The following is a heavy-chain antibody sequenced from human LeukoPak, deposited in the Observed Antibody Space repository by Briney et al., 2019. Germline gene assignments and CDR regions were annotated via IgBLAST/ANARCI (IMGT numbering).Heavy chain of an antibody. CDR1: GFTFSSYS. CDR3: ARDDSYGYDFDY. V-gene: IGHV3-21*01. CDR2: ISSSSSYI. Sequence: GGSLILSCAASGFTFSSYSMNWVRQAPGKGLEWVSSISSSSSYIYYADSVKGRFTISRDNAKDSLYLQMNSLRAEDTAVYYCARDDSYGYDFDYWGQGTLVTVSS. J-gene: IGHJ4*02. D-gene: IGHD5-18*01.